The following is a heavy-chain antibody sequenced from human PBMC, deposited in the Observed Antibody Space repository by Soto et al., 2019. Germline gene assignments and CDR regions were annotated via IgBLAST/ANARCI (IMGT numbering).Heavy chain of an antibody. Sequence: ASVKVSCKASGYTFTGYYMHWVRQAPGQGLEWMGWINPNSGGTNYAQKFQGWVTMTRDTSISTAYMELSRLRSDDTAVYYCARALRGYSYGLGYYYMDVWGKGTTVTVSS. CDR3: ARALRGYSYGLGYYYMDV. V-gene: IGHV1-2*04. J-gene: IGHJ6*03. D-gene: IGHD5-18*01. CDR1: GYTFTGYY. CDR2: INPNSGGT.